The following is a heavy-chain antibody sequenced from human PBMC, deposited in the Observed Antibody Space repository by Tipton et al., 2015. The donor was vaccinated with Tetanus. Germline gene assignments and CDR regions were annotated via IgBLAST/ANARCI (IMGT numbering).Heavy chain of an antibody. CDR1: DYTLKDYF. V-gene: IGHV1-2*02. CDR3: ARVGGIRRGFDL. J-gene: IGHJ2*01. Sequence: QVQLVQSGAAVRNPGASVRVSCQASDYTLKDYFLHWVRQAPGQGFEWLGWINPNGGCPKAAQSFQGRITMTRDTSTNTAYLDVKSLMSNDTAVYYCARVGGIRRGFDLWGRGSLVTVSS. CDR2: INPNGGCP. D-gene: IGHD3-10*01.